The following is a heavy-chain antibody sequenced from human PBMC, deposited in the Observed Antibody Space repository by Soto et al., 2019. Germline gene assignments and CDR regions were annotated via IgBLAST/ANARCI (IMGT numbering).Heavy chain of an antibody. J-gene: IGHJ4*02. CDR3: AKEPSSSPTGTFDS. CDR2: IKSKTDGGTT. D-gene: IGHD6-13*01. Sequence: PGGSLRLSCAASGFTFSNAWMNWVRQAPGKGLEWVGRIKSKTDGGTTDYAAPVKGRFTISRDDSKNTLYLQMNSLKTEDTAVYYCAKEPSSSPTGTFDSWGQGTLVTVSS. CDR1: GFTFSNAW. V-gene: IGHV3-15*07.